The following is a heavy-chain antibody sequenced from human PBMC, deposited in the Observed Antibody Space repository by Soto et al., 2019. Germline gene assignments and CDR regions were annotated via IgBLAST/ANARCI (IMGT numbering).Heavy chain of an antibody. J-gene: IGHJ3*02. CDR2: IYHSGSA. D-gene: IGHD2-21*02. CDR1: GGSVSSSDW. CDR3: ASVGCRVVSADNAFDI. V-gene: IGHV4-4*02. Sequence: QVQLQESGPGLVKPSGTLSLTCAVSGGSVSSSDWWSWVRQSPGKGLEWMGEIYHSGSAHYNPSLKGRTTICIDNFNSHLALRLASLTAAETTGYYCASVGCRVVSADNAFDIWSQGTRVIVYS.